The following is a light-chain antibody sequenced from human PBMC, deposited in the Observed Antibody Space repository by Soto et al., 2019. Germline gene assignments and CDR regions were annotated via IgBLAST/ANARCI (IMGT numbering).Light chain of an antibody. J-gene: IGKJ1*01. CDR3: QQYNDWPRT. CDR1: QSVGTY. V-gene: IGKV3-15*01. CDR2: GAS. Sequence: EIVMTQSPATLSVSPGERATLSCRASQSVGTYLAWYQQKPGQAPRLLIYGASTRAAGISPRFSGGGSGTEFTLTISSLQSEDFAVYYCQQYNDWPRTFGQGTQVGIK.